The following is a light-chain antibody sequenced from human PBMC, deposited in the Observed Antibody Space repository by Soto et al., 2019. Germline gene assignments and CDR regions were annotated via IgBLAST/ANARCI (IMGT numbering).Light chain of an antibody. CDR2: DAS. CDR3: QQRSNWPPSIT. CDR1: QSVITY. V-gene: IGKV3-11*01. J-gene: IGKJ5*01. Sequence: EVVLTQSPATLSLSPGERATLSCRASQSVITYLAWYQQKPGQAPRLLIYDASNRATGIPARFSGSGSETDFTLTIGSLEPEDFAVYYCQQRSNWPPSITFGQGTRLEI.